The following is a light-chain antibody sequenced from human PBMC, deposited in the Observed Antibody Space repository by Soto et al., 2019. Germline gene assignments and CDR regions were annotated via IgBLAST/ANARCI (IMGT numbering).Light chain of an antibody. CDR1: SSDVGSYNL. CDR3: CSYAGSSTFAYV. J-gene: IGLJ1*01. V-gene: IGLV2-23*02. CDR2: EVS. Sequence: ALTQPASVSGSPGQSITISCTGTSSDVGSYNLVSWYQQHPGKAPKLMIYEVSKRPSGVSNRFSGSKSGNTASLTISGLQAEDEADYYCCSYAGSSTFAYVFGTGTKVTVL.